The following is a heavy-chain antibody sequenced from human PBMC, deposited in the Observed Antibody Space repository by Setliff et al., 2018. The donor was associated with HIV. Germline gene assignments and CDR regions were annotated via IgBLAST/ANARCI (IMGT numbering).Heavy chain of an antibody. J-gene: IGHJ4*02. CDR3: ARGGDSSSSDH. CDR1: GFTFSSYS. CDR2: ISSSGFNI. D-gene: IGHD6-19*01. V-gene: IGHV3-21*01. Sequence: GSLRLSCEASGFTFSSYSMNWVRQAPGKGLEWVSSISSSGFNIYYADSVKGRFTISRDDAKKSLYLQMNSLTVEDTAVYYCARGGDSSSSDHWGQGTLVTVSS.